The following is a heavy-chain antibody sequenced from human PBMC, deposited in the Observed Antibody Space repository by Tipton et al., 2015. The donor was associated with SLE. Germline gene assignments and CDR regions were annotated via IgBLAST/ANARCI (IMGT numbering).Heavy chain of an antibody. CDR1: GDTINSNYW. CDR2: IYLSETT. J-gene: IGHJ6*02. V-gene: IGHV4-4*02. D-gene: IGHD1-7*01. Sequence: GLVKPSETLSLTCGVSGDTINSNYWLTWVRQPPGKGLEWIGEIYLSETTNYNPSFKSRVTISLDKSKNQISLKVTSVTAADTAVYYCARRLGTNLAFGGYGTDVWGQGTTVTVSS. CDR3: ARRLGTNLAFGGYGTDV.